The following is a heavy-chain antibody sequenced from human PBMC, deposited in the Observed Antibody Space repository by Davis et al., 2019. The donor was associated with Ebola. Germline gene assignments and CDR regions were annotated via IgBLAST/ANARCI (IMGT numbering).Heavy chain of an antibody. J-gene: IGHJ4*02. D-gene: IGHD5-24*01. CDR2: IKQDGREK. CDR1: GFTFSSYW. V-gene: IGHV3-7*03. CDR3: ARDKDGYNYYFDY. Sequence: GESLKISCAASGFTFSSYWMSWVRQAPGKGLECVANIKQDGREKYYVDSVKGRFTISRDNAKNSLYLQMNSLRAEDTAVYYCARDKDGYNYYFDYWGQGTLVTVSS.